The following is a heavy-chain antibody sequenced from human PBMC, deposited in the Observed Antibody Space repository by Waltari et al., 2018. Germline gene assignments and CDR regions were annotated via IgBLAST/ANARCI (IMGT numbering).Heavy chain of an antibody. CDR3: ARDYFGSGSNYFFDY. Sequence: QVQLAQSGGEVKKPGASVKVSCKASGYTFSRYRITWVRQAPGQGLEWMGWISPNNGNTNSAQKIQGRVTISADTSTSTAYMELRDLRSDDTAIYYCARDYFGSGSNYFFDYWGQGTLVTVSS. CDR1: GYTFSRYR. D-gene: IGHD3-10*01. V-gene: IGHV1-18*01. CDR2: ISPNNGNT. J-gene: IGHJ4*02.